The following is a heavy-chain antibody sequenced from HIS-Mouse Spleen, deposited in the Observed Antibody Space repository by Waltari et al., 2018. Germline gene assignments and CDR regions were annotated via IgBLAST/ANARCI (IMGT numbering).Heavy chain of an antibody. CDR1: GGSFSGYY. V-gene: IGHV4-34*01. Sequence: QVQLQQWGAGLLKPSETLSLTGAVYGGSFSGYYWSWIRQPPGKGLEWIGEINHSGSTTYNPSLKSQVTISVDTSKNQFSLKLSSVTAADTAVYYCARVRTGDPSYWYFDLWGRGTLVTVSS. CDR3: ARVRTGDPSYWYFDL. D-gene: IGHD7-27*01. CDR2: INHSGST. J-gene: IGHJ2*01.